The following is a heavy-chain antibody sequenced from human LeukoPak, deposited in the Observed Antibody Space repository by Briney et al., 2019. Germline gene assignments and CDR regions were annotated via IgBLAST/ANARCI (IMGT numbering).Heavy chain of an antibody. D-gene: IGHD3-22*01. CDR3: AKLDGDSSGYYSLPYYYYGMDV. J-gene: IGHJ6*02. V-gene: IGHV3-23*01. CDR2: ISGSGGST. CDR1: GFTVSSNY. Sequence: VQPGGSLRLSCAASGFTVSSNYMSWVRQAPGKGLEWVSAISGSGGSTYYADSVKGRFTISRDNSKSTLYLQMNSLRAEDTAVYYCAKLDGDSSGYYSLPYYYYGMDVWGQGTTVTVSS.